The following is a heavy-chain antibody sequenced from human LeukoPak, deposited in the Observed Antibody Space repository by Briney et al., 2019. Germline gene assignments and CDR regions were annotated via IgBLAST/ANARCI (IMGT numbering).Heavy chain of an antibody. J-gene: IGHJ4*02. CDR1: GRSISSYY. D-gene: IGHD3-10*01. V-gene: IGHV4-59*01. CDR2: IYYSGST. Sequence: SETLSLTCTVSGRSISSYYWSWIRQPPGKGLEWLGYIYYSGSTNYYPSLKSRVTISVDTSKNQFSLKLSSVTAADTAVYYCARGGKGSDGFDYWGQGTLVTVSS. CDR3: ARGGKGSDGFDY.